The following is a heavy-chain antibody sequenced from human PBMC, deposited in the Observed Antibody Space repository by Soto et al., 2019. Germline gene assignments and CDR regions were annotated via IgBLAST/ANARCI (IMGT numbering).Heavy chain of an antibody. J-gene: IGHJ4*02. Sequence: GGSLRLSCAASGFTFSSYAMSWVRQAPGKGLEWVSAISGSGGSTYYADSVKGRFTISRDNSKNTLYLQMNSLRAEDTAVYYCANKNGDYVWYYFYYWGQGTLVTVSS. D-gene: IGHD4-17*01. CDR3: ANKNGDYVWYYFYY. CDR2: ISGSGGST. V-gene: IGHV3-23*01. CDR1: GFTFSSYA.